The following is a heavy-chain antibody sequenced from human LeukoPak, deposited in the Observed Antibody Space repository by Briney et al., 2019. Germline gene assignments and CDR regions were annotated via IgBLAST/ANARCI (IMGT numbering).Heavy chain of an antibody. V-gene: IGHV3-30*02. J-gene: IGHJ3*01. CDR2: VRYDGISK. CDR1: GFTFYKYG. Sequence: GGSLRLSCAASGFTFYKYGMHWVRQAPGKGLEWVAFVRYDGISKNYADSAKGRFTISRDNSKNTLYLQMNSLRAEDTAVYYCAKNFGDAFDLWGLGTMVIVSS. D-gene: IGHD3-16*01. CDR3: AKNFGDAFDL.